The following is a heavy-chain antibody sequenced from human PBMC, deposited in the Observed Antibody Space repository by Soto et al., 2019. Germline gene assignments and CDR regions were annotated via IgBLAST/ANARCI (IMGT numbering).Heavy chain of an antibody. D-gene: IGHD2-2*01. CDR2: ISAYNGNT. J-gene: IGHJ6*02. CDR3: ARHDCISTSCYYYYYYSMDV. Sequence: ASVKVSCKASGYTFTSYGISWVRQAPGQGLEWMGWISAYNGNTNYAQKLQGRVTMTTDTSTSTAYMELSSLRSEDTAVYYCARHDCISTSCYYYYYYSMDVWGQGTTVTVSS. V-gene: IGHV1-18*01. CDR1: GYTFTSYG.